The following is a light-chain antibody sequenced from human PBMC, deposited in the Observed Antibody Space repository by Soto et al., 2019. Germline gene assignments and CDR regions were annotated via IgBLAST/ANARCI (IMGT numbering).Light chain of an antibody. CDR3: QQYHNWPPWT. CDR2: GAS. V-gene: IGKV3-15*01. Sequence: EIVMTQSPATLSVSPGERATLSCRASQSVSSNLAWYQQKPDQAPRLLIYGASTRATGIPARFSGSGSGTEFTLTISSLQSEDFAVYYCQQYHNWPPWTFGQGTKVEI. CDR1: QSVSSN. J-gene: IGKJ1*01.